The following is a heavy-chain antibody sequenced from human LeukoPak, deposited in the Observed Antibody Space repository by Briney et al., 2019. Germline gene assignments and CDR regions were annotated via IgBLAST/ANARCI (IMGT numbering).Heavy chain of an antibody. CDR3: AKDRGQLVPKYNWFDP. V-gene: IGHV3-23*01. CDR2: ISSSGSST. CDR1: GFTFSSYA. Sequence: GGSLRLSCAASGFTFSSYAMNWVRQAPGKGLEWVSAISSSGSSTYYADSVKGRFTISRDNSRNTLYLQMNSLRAEDTAVYYCAKDRGQLVPKYNWFDPWGQGTLVTVSS. J-gene: IGHJ5*02. D-gene: IGHD6-6*01.